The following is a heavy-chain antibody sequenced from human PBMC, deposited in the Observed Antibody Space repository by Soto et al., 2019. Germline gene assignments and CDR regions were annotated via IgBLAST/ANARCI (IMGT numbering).Heavy chain of an antibody. J-gene: IGHJ6*02. D-gene: IGHD3-3*01. CDR3: ARSTIFGVVISGYYYYYGMDV. CDR2: INHSGST. Sequence: QVQLQQWGAGLLKPSETLSFTCAVYGGSFSGYYWSWIRQPPGKGLEWIGEINHSGSTNYNPSLKSRVTISVDTSKNQFSLKLSSVTAADTAVYYCARSTIFGVVISGYYYYYGMDVWGQGTTVTVSS. V-gene: IGHV4-34*01. CDR1: GGSFSGYY.